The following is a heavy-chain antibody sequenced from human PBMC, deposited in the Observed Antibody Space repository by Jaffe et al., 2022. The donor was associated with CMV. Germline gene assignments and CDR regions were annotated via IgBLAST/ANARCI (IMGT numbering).Heavy chain of an antibody. CDR3: ARYGGNWNWFDL. D-gene: IGHD2-21*01. CDR2: IYYSGST. V-gene: IGHV4-59*01. J-gene: IGHJ5*02. CDR1: GGSISSYY. Sequence: QVQLQESGPGLVKPSETLSLTCTVSGGSISSYYWSWIRQPPGKGLEWIGYIYYSGSTNYNPSLKSRVTISVDTSKNQFSLKLSSVTAADTAVYYCARYGGNWNWFDLWGQGTLVTVSS.